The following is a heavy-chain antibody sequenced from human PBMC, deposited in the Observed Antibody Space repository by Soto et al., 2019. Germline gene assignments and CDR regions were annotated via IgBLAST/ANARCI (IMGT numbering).Heavy chain of an antibody. CDR3: ARDVGFCSGGSCYTTGPIDD. Sequence: QVQLVQSGAEVKKPGSSVKVSCKASGGTFSSYAISWVRQAPGQGLEWMGGIIPIFGTANYAQKFQGRVTITADESTSTAYMELSSLRSEDTAVYYCARDVGFCSGGSCYTTGPIDDWGQGALVTVSS. V-gene: IGHV1-69*12. J-gene: IGHJ4*02. D-gene: IGHD2-15*01. CDR1: GGTFSSYA. CDR2: IIPIFGTA.